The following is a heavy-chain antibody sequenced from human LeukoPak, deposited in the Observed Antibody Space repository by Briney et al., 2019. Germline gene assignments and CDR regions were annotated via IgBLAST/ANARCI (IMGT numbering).Heavy chain of an antibody. CDR3: ARVVGSTSPMDY. CDR2: ISSSSSYI. CDR1: GFTFSSYS. D-gene: IGHD2-2*01. Sequence: GGSLRLSCAASGFTFSSYSMNWVRQAQGKGLEWVSSISSSSSYIYYADSVKGRFTISRDNAKNSLYLQMNSLRAEDTAVYYCARVVGSTSPMDYWGQGTLVTVSS. J-gene: IGHJ4*02. V-gene: IGHV3-21*01.